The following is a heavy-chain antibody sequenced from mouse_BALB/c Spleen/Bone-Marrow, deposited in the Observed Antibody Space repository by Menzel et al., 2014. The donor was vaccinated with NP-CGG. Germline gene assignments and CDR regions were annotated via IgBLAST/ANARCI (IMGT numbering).Heavy chain of an antibody. V-gene: IGHV2-9*02. D-gene: IGHD1-2*01. Sequence: VQVVESGPGLVAPSQSLSITCTVSGFSLTSYGVHWVRQSPGRGLEWLGAIWAGGSTNYNSALMSRLSITKDNSKNQVFLEMDSLQTDDTAMYYCARVFTTATWGFAYWGQGTLVTVSA. CDR2: IWAGGST. CDR3: ARVFTTATWGFAY. CDR1: GFSLTSYG. J-gene: IGHJ3*01.